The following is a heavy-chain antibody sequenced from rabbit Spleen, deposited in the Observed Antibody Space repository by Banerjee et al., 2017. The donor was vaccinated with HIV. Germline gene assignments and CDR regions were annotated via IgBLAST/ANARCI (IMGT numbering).Heavy chain of an antibody. Sequence: QLEESRGGLVKPEGSLTLTCKASGFSFSDRDVMCWVRQAPGKGLEWIGYIDPVFGSTHYATWVNGRFTISSHKAQNTLYLQLNSLTIADTATYFCVRDTWHFNFWGQGTLVTVS. CDR1: GFSFSDRDV. J-gene: IGHJ3*01. V-gene: IGHV1S7*01. D-gene: IGHD3-1*01. CDR3: VRDTWHFNF. CDR2: IDPVFGST.